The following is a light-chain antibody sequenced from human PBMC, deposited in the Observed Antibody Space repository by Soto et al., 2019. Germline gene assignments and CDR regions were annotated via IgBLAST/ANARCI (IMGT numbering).Light chain of an antibody. CDR3: ETWDTNVVV. J-gene: IGLJ2*01. CDR2: LEGSGSY. CDR1: SGNSTYI. V-gene: IGLV4-60*02. Sequence: QLVLTQSSSASASLGSSVKLTCTLSSGNSTYIIAWHQQQPGKAPRYLMKLEGSGSYNKGSGIRDRFSGSSSGADRYLTISNLQFEDEADYYCETWDTNVVVFGGGTKLTVL.